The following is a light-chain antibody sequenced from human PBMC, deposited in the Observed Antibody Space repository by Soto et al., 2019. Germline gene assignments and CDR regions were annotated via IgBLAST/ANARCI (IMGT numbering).Light chain of an antibody. CDR3: QQYGSSPRT. CDR2: GAS. Sequence: EIVLTQSPGTLSLSPGERATLSCRASQSVSSNYLAWYQQKPGQAPRLLIYGASSRATGIPDRFSGGGSGTDFPLTISRLEPEDFALYYCQQYGSSPRTFGQGTKVEI. J-gene: IGKJ1*01. CDR1: QSVSSNY. V-gene: IGKV3-20*01.